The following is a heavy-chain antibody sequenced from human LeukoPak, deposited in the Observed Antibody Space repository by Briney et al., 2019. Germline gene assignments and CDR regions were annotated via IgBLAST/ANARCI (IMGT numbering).Heavy chain of an antibody. CDR2: ISGSGGDT. V-gene: IGHV3-23*01. CDR1: GFTFSNFL. J-gene: IGHJ4*02. CDR3: AKKGATTGDFDY. Sequence: GALRLSCAASGFTFSNFLMTWVRQAPGKGPEWVSAISGSGGDTYYADSVKGRFTISRDNSKNTLYLQMNSLRAEDTAVYYCAKKGATTGDFDYWGQGTLVTVSS. D-gene: IGHD1-26*01.